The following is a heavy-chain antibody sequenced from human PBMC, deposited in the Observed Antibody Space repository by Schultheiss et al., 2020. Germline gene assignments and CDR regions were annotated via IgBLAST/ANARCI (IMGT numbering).Heavy chain of an antibody. D-gene: IGHD3-22*01. V-gene: IGHV3-30-3*01. CDR1: GFTFSSYA. CDR2: ISYDGSNK. Sequence: GGSLRLSCAASGFTFSSYAMHWVRQAPGKGLEWVAVISYDGSNKYYADSVKGRFTISRDNSKNTLYLQMNSLRAEDTAVYYCARDYYDSSGYYGYWGQGTLVTVSS. J-gene: IGHJ4*02. CDR3: ARDYYDSSGYYGY.